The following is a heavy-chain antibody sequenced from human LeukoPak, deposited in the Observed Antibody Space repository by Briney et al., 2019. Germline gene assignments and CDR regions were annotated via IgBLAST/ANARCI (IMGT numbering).Heavy chain of an antibody. CDR3: ARDGTTSVDDYFPN. Sequence: GGSLRLSCAGSGFKFDDYGMNWVRQVPGKGLEWISAINWNGGSTHYADSVRGRFTISRDKARNSMFLHMNSLRAEDTALYFCARDGTTSVDDYFPNWGQGILVTVSS. CDR1: GFKFDDYG. J-gene: IGHJ4*02. CDR2: INWNGGST. V-gene: IGHV3-20*04. D-gene: IGHD2/OR15-2a*01.